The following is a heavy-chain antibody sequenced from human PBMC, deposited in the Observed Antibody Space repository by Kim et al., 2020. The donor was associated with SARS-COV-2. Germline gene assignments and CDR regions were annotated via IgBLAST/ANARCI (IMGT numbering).Heavy chain of an antibody. CDR3: ARGGTRLFMDYFDY. J-gene: IGHJ4*02. D-gene: IGHD1-7*01. Sequence: GGSLRLSCAASGFTFSSYAMHWVRQAPGKGLEWVAVISYDGSNKYYADSVKGRFTISRDNSKNTLYLQMNSLRAEDTAVYYCARGGTRLFMDYFDYWGQG. CDR2: ISYDGSNK. CDR1: GFTFSSYA. V-gene: IGHV3-30-3*01.